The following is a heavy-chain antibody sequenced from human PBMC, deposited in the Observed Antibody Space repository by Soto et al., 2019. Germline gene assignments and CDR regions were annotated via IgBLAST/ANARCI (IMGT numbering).Heavy chain of an antibody. D-gene: IGHD2-2*01. CDR3: AREGCSSTSCYQESHFDY. J-gene: IGHJ4*02. CDR2: ISSSGSTI. CDR1: GFTFSDYY. V-gene: IGHV3-11*01. Sequence: PGGSLRLSCAASGFTFSDYYMSWIRQAPGKGLEWVSYISSSGSTIYYADSVKGRFTISRDNAKNSLYLQMNSLRAEDTAVYYCAREGCSSTSCYQESHFDYWGQGTLVTVS.